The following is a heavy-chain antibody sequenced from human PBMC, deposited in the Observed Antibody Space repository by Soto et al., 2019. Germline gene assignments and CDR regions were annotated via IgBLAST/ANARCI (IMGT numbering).Heavy chain of an antibody. CDR1: GGSISSGGYY. CDR2: IYYSGST. V-gene: IGHV4-31*03. Sequence: SETLSLTCTVSGGSISSGGYYWSWIRQHPGKGLEWIGYIYYSGSTYYNPSLKSRVTISVDTSKNQFSLKLSSVTAADTAVYYCARDSIRIAAAGTDYYYGMDVWGQGTRLTAP. CDR3: ARDSIRIAAAGTDYYYGMDV. D-gene: IGHD6-13*01. J-gene: IGHJ6*02.